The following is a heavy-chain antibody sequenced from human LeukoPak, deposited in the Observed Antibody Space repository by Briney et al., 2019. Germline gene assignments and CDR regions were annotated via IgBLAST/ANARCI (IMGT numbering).Heavy chain of an antibody. CDR1: GGSISSSSYD. CDR2: IYYSGST. V-gene: IGHV4-39*01. CDR3: ARLRMAAAGTGASLPFDS. Sequence: SETLSLTCTGSGGSISSSSYDWGWIGQPPGKGLEWMGSIYYSGSTYYNPSLKSRVTISVDTSKNQFSLKLSSVTAADTAVYYCARLRMAAAGTGASLPFDSSGQGTLVTVSS. J-gene: IGHJ4*02. D-gene: IGHD6-13*01.